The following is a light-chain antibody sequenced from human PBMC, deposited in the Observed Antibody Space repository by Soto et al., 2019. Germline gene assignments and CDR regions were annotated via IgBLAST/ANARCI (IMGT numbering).Light chain of an antibody. CDR2: DTS. J-gene: IGKJ4*01. V-gene: IGKV3-15*01. Sequence: EIILTQSPATLYVSPGERATLSCRASQSLTSNLAWYQQRPGQAPRLLLYDTSTRATDIPARFSGSGSGTEVTLTIASLQSEDFAVYYCQQYNHWPRMLSFGGGTRV. CDR3: QQYNHWPRMLS. CDR1: QSLTSN.